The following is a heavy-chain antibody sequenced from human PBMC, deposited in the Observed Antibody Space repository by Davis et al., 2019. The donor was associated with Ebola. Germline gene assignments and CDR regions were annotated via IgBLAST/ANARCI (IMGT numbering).Heavy chain of an antibody. CDR1: GDSVSINNGG. V-gene: IGHV6-1*01. Sequence: HSQTLSLTCAISGDSVSINNGGWNWIRQSPSRGLEWLGRTYYDASKWYNDYAVSVKSRISFTPDTSKNHFSLQLKSVTPEDTAVYYCARGWLRSGLDVWGKGAAVIVSS. CDR2: TYYDASKWYN. CDR3: ARGWLRSGLDV. D-gene: IGHD5-12*01. J-gene: IGHJ6*04.